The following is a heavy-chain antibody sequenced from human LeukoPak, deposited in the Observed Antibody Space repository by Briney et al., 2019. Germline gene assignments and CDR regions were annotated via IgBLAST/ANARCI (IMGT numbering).Heavy chain of an antibody. CDR3: ARALKPLSPMITIFEGYFDY. CDR1: GFTFSSYG. V-gene: IGHV3-33*01. J-gene: IGHJ4*02. Sequence: PGGSLRLSCAASGFTFSSYGMHRVRQALGKGLEWVAVIWYDGSNKYYADSVKGRFTISRDNSKNTLYLQMNSLRAEDTAVYYCARALKPLSPMITIFEGYFDYWGQGTLVTVSS. CDR2: IWYDGSNK. D-gene: IGHD3-3*01.